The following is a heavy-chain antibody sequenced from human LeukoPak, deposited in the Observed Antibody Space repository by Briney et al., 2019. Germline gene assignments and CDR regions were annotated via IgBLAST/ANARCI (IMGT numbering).Heavy chain of an antibody. CDR2: IYYSGST. CDR1: GGSISSYY. V-gene: IGHV4-59*01. Sequence: PSETLSLTCTVSGGSISSYYWSWIRQPPGKGLEWIGYIYYSGSTNYNPSLKSRVTISVDTSKNQFSLKLSSVTAADTAVYYCARDKGPRAFDIWGQGTMVTVSS. CDR3: ARDKGPRAFDI. J-gene: IGHJ3*02.